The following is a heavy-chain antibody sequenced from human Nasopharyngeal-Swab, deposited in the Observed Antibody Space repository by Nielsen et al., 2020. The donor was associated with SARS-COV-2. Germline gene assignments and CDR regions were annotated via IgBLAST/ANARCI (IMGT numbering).Heavy chain of an antibody. J-gene: IGHJ6*02. Sequence: GGSLRLSCAASGFTFSNYSMNWVRQAPGKGLEWVSSISCSTSYIYYADSVKGRFTISRDNAKNSLYLQMNSLRAEDTAVYYCARDGFGESPYYYYYGMDVWGQGTTVTVSS. CDR2: ISCSTSYI. CDR1: GFTFSNYS. D-gene: IGHD3-10*01. V-gene: IGHV3-21*01. CDR3: ARDGFGESPYYYYYGMDV.